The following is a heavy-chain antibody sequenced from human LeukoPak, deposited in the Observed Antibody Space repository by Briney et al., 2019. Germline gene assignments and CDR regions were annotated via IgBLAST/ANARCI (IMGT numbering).Heavy chain of an antibody. J-gene: IGHJ5*02. CDR3: ARVYSSTHNWFDT. Sequence: SETLSLTCTVSGDSISTTSYFWAWIRQPPGEGLEWIGSIYYSGTTYFNSSLKSRVTISVERSKNHFSLKLSSLTVADTARYYCARVYSSTHNWFDTWGQGIQVTVSS. V-gene: IGHV4-39*07. D-gene: IGHD6-19*01. CDR1: GDSISTTSYF. CDR2: IYYSGTT.